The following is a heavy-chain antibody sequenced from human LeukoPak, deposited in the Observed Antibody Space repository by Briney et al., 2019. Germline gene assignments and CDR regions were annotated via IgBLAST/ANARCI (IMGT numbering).Heavy chain of an antibody. CDR1: GFTFSSHA. CDR3: AKDPILTGYYSTFDY. V-gene: IGHV3-23*01. CDR2: ISGSGGNT. D-gene: IGHD3-9*01. J-gene: IGHJ4*02. Sequence: TGGSLRLSCAASGFTFSSHAMSWVRQAPGKGLEWVSAISGSGGNTYYADSVKGRFTISRDNSKNTLYLQMNSLRAEDTAVYYCAKDPILTGYYSTFDYWGQGTLVTVSS.